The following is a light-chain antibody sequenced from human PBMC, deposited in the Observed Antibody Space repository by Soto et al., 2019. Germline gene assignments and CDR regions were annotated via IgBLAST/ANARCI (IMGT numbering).Light chain of an antibody. J-gene: IGKJ1*01. V-gene: IGKV3-15*01. Sequence: EIVLTQSPGTLSLSPGERATLSCRASQSVSNNYLAWYQQKPGQAPRLLIYGASTRATGVPARFSGSGSGTEFTLTISSLQSEDFAVYYCQQYYKWPPWTFGQGTKA. CDR3: QQYYKWPPWT. CDR2: GAS. CDR1: QSVSNN.